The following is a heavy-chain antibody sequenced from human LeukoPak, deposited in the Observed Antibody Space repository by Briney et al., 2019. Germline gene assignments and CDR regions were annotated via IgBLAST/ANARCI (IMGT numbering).Heavy chain of an antibody. CDR3: AREAGYYGSGTDP. V-gene: IGHV4-4*07. CDR1: SASINNYY. J-gene: IGHJ5*02. Sequence: PSETLSLTCTVSSASINNYYWSWIRQPAGKGPEWIGRIYSSGTATYNPSLKSRVTMSVDTSKNQFSLKLSSVTAADTAVYYCAREAGYYGSGTDPWGQGTLVTVSS. CDR2: IYSSGTA. D-gene: IGHD3-10*01.